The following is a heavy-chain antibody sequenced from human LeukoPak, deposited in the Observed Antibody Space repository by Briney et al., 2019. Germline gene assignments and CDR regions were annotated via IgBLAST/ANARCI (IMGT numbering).Heavy chain of an antibody. D-gene: IGHD4-17*01. CDR3: ARAFTTVNWFDP. V-gene: IGHV1-18*01. CDR1: GGTFSSYA. CDR2: ISAYNGNT. Sequence: ASVKVSCKASGGTFSSYAISWVRQAPGQGLEWMGWISAYNGNTNYAQKLQGRVTMTTDTSTSTAYMELRSLRSDDTAVYYCARAFTTVNWFDPWGQGTLVTVSS. J-gene: IGHJ5*02.